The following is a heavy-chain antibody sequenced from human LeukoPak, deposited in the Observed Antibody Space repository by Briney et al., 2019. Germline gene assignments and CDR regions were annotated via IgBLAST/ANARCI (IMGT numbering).Heavy chain of an antibody. V-gene: IGHV3-30-3*01. J-gene: IGHJ4*02. CDR2: ISYDGSNK. CDR3: AIANSGWPFDY. Sequence: PGGSPRLSCAASGFTFSSYAMHWVRQAPGKGLEWVAVISYDGSNKYYADSVKGRFTISRDNSKNTLYLQMNSLRAEDTAVYYCAIANSGWPFDYWGQGTLVTVSS. D-gene: IGHD6-19*01. CDR1: GFTFSSYA.